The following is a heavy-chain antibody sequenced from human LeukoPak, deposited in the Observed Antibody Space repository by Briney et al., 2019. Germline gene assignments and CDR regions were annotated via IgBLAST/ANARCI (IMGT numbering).Heavy chain of an antibody. CDR2: FDPEDGET. CDR1: GYTLTELS. V-gene: IGHV1-24*01. Sequence: ASVKVSCKVSGYTLTELSMRWVRQAPGKGLEWMGGFDPEDGETIYAQKFQGRVTMTEDTSTDTAYMELSSLRSDDTAVYYCARAATYSSSAFDPWGQGTLVTVSS. J-gene: IGHJ5*02. D-gene: IGHD6-13*01. CDR3: ARAATYSSSAFDP.